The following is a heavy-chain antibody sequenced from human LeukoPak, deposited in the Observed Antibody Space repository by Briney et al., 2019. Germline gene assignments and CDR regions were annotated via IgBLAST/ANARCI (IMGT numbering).Heavy chain of an antibody. Sequence: GASVKVSCKASGYTFTSYYMHWVRQAPGQGLEWMGIINPSGGSTSYAQKFQGRVTMTTDTSTSTAYTELRSLRSDDTAVYYCARPPVYSSGWDPFDYWGQGTLVTVSS. CDR2: INPSGGST. D-gene: IGHD6-19*01. CDR1: GYTFTSYY. J-gene: IGHJ4*02. V-gene: IGHV1-46*01. CDR3: ARPPVYSSGWDPFDY.